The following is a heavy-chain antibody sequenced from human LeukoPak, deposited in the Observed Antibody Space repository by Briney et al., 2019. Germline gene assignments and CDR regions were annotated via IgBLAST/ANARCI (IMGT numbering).Heavy chain of an antibody. CDR2: ISSSSSYI. D-gene: IGHD3-10*01. Sequence: GSLRLSCAASGFTFSSYSMNWVRQAPGKGLEWVSSISSSSSYIYYADSVKGRFTISRDNSKNTLYLQMNSLRAEDTAVYYCAKGLLWFGELLLYGMDVWGQGTTVTVSS. CDR1: GFTFSSYS. CDR3: AKGLLWFGELLLYGMDV. J-gene: IGHJ6*02. V-gene: IGHV3-21*04.